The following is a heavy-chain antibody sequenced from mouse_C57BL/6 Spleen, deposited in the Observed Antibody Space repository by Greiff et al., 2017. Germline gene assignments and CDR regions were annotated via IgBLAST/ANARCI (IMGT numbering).Heavy chain of an antibody. V-gene: IGHV1-52*01. CDR2: IDPSDSET. D-gene: IGHD1-1*01. J-gene: IGHJ4*01. Sequence: QVQLQQPGAELVRPGSSVKLSCKASGYTFTSYWMHWVKQRPIQGLEWIGNIDPSDSETHYNQKFKDKATLTVDKSSSTAYMQLSSLTSEDSAVXYCARMGYYGSSLYAMDYWGQGTSVTVSS. CDR1: GYTFTSYW. CDR3: ARMGYYGSSLYAMDY.